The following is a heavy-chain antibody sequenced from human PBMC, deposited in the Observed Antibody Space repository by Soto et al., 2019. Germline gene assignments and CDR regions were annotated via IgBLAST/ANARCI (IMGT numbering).Heavy chain of an antibody. J-gene: IGHJ6*02. CDR1: GIAFSGCG. CDR2: ISSDGSQK. CDR3: AKDFLQAWGQDYYYGMDV. D-gene: IGHD7-27*01. Sequence: GGSLRLSCAASGIAFSGCGMFWVRQTPSKGLEWVAAISSDGSQKYYADSVKGRFTISRDNSKNTLYVQMSSLRAEDTALYYCAKDFLQAWGQDYYYGMDVWGQGTTVTVSS. V-gene: IGHV3-30*18.